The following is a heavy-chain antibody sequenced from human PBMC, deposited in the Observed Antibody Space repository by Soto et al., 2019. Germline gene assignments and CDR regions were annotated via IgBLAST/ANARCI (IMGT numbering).Heavy chain of an antibody. V-gene: IGHV3-23*01. Sequence: GGSLRLSCAASGFTFSSYAMSWVRQAPGKGLEWVSAISGSGGSTYYADSVKGRFTISRDNSKNTLYLQMNSLRAEDTAVYYCAKLMGGGLELYYMDVWGKGTTVTVSS. CDR3: AKLMGGGLELYYMDV. CDR1: GFTFSSYA. J-gene: IGHJ6*03. CDR2: ISGSGGST. D-gene: IGHD3-3*01.